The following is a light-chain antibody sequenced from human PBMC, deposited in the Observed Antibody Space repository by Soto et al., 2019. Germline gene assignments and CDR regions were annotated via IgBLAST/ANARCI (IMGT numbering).Light chain of an antibody. J-gene: IGKJ5*01. CDR3: QQYNNWHPVT. V-gene: IGKV3-15*01. CDR1: QSVSSN. Sequence: ETVMTQSPAALSVSPGERATLSCRASQSVSSNVAWYQQTPGQAPRLLIYGASTRAAGIPDRFSGSGSGTEFTLTISSLQSEDFAAYYCQQYNNWHPVTFGQGTRLE. CDR2: GAS.